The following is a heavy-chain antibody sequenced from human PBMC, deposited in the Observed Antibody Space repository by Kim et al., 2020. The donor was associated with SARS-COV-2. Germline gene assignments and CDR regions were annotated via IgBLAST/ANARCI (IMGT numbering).Heavy chain of an antibody. J-gene: IGHJ1*01. V-gene: IGHV3-7*01. CDR3: TRDWGWATGH. Sequence: GGSLRLSCVASGFTFSRHWMRWARQAPGKGLEWVANIKEDGSENNHLDFVEGRFTVSRDNVKNTVYLQMNSLRAEDTAVYYCTRDWGWATGHCGQGSLGT. CDR1: GFTFSRHW. D-gene: IGHD3-16*01. CDR2: IKEDGSEN.